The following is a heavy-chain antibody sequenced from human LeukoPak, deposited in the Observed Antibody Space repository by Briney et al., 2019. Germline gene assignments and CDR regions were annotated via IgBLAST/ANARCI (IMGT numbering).Heavy chain of an antibody. CDR1: GFTFSNYG. Sequence: GGSLRLSCVASGFTFSNYGIHWVRQTPGKGLEGVAVISYDGSLKYYADSVKGRFTISRDNSKNTLYLQMNSLRAEDTAVYYCASTSGWYEPIDYWGQGTLVTVSS. CDR3: ASTSGWYEPIDY. V-gene: IGHV3-30*03. J-gene: IGHJ4*02. D-gene: IGHD6-19*01. CDR2: ISYDGSLK.